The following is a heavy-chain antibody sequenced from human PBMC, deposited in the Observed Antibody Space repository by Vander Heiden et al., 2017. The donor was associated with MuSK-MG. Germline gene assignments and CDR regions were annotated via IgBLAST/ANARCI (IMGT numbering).Heavy chain of an antibody. CDR3: ARIADSSDYFDY. V-gene: IGHV3-66*01. Sequence: EVQLVESGGGLVQPGGSLRLSCAASGVTVSSNYMRWVGQAPGKGLEWVSVIVTGGSTYYADSVKGRFTISRDNSKNTLDLQMTSLRAEDTAVYYCARIADSSDYFDYWGQGTLVTVSS. CDR2: IVTGGST. J-gene: IGHJ4*02. D-gene: IGHD3-22*01. CDR1: GVTVSSNY.